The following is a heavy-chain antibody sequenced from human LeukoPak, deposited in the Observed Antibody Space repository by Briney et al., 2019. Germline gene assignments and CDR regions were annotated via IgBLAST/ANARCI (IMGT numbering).Heavy chain of an antibody. Sequence: ASVKVSCKASGYTFTNYYIHWVRQAPGQGLEWMGLINPGGDNTDYAQNFQGRVTMTRDTSTSTVYMGLSRLRSDDTAVYYCARDERYDSSGYPFDYWGRGTLVTVSS. CDR2: INPGGDNT. J-gene: IGHJ4*02. V-gene: IGHV1-46*01. CDR1: GYTFTNYY. CDR3: ARDERYDSSGYPFDY. D-gene: IGHD3-22*01.